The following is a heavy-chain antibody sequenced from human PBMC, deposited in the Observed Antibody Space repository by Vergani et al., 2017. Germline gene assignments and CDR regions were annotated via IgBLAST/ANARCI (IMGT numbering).Heavy chain of an antibody. J-gene: IGHJ3*02. Sequence: QVQLQESGPGLVKPSETLSLTCAVSGYSISSGYYWGWIRQPPGKGLEWIGSIYHSGSTYYNPSLKSRVTISVDTSKNQFSLKLSSVTAADTAVYYCARLWAYDSSGYYVVSGDAFDIWGQGTMVTVSS. D-gene: IGHD3-22*01. CDR3: ARLWAYDSSGYYVVSGDAFDI. CDR1: GYSISSGYY. CDR2: IYHSGST. V-gene: IGHV4-38-2*01.